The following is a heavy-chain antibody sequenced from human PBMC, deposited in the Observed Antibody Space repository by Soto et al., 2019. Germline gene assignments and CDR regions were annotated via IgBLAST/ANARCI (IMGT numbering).Heavy chain of an antibody. Sequence: QVQLQESGPGLVKPSETLSLTCTVSADSISSYYWSWLRQSPGKGLEWIGYIHYSGSTNHNPSLKSRVTMSGDTSKLQFSLKQNAVTAADTAVYYCAGARRYSLNSGSYYFDYWGQGTLDTVSS. D-gene: IGHD1-7*01. CDR3: AGARRYSLNSGSYYFDY. CDR1: ADSISSYY. J-gene: IGHJ4*02. V-gene: IGHV4-59*01. CDR2: IHYSGST.